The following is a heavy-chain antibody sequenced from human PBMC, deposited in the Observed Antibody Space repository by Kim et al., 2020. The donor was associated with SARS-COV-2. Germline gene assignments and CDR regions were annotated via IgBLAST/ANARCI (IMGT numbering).Heavy chain of an antibody. D-gene: IGHD2-8*01. Sequence: ADAVRGRFTITRDDAKNSLVLQMNSLTVEDTAVYYCSRDLTKMEENNWFDAWGQGTPVTVSP. V-gene: IGHV3-11*06. CDR3: SRDLTKMEENNWFDA. J-gene: IGHJ5*02.